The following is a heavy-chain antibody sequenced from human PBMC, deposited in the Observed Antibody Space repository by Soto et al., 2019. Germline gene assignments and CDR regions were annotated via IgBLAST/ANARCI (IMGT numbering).Heavy chain of an antibody. CDR1: GGTFSTYP. V-gene: IGHV1-69*01. J-gene: IGHJ5*02. CDR2: IIPKFGTT. CDR3: ASGASNSTGWYIWFDP. D-gene: IGHD6-19*01. Sequence: QVQLVQSGAEVKKPGSSVKVSCKASGGTFSTYPINWVRQAPGQGLEYMGGIIPKFGTTNYAQKFRGTVTITADECTSTAYMELNNLRSEDTAVYYCASGASNSTGWYIWFDPWGQGTLVTVSS.